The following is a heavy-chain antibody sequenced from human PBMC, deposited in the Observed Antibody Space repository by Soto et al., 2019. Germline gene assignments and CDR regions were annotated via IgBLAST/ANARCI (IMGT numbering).Heavy chain of an antibody. D-gene: IGHD3-3*01. CDR3: ARRQITLFGVVIVRTDAFDI. Sequence: QITLKESGPTLVKPTQTLTLTCTFSGFSLSTSGAGVGWIRQPPGKALEWLALIYWDDDKRYSPSLQSRLTITKDTSKSQVVLTMINMDPVDTATYYCARRQITLFGVVIVRTDAFDIWGQGTMVTVSS. V-gene: IGHV2-5*02. CDR1: GFSLSTSGAG. CDR2: IYWDDDK. J-gene: IGHJ3*02.